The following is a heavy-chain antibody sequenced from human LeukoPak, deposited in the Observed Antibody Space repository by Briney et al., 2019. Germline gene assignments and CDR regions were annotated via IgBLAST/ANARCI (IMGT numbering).Heavy chain of an antibody. J-gene: IGHJ6*02. V-gene: IGHV3-33*08. CDR2: IWYDGSNK. D-gene: IGHD3-9*01. Sequence: GRSLRLSCAASGFTFSSYGMHWVRQAPGKGLEWVAVIWYDGSNKCYADSVKGRFTISRDNSNNTLYLQMNSLRAEDTAVYYCARDYHSPNFDWLLSYYYYGMDVWGQGTTVTVSS. CDR3: ARDYHSPNFDWLLSYYYYGMDV. CDR1: GFTFSSYG.